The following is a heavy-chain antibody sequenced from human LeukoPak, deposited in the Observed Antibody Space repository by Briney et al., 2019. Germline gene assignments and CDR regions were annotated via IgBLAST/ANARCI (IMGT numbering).Heavy chain of an antibody. J-gene: IGHJ4*02. D-gene: IGHD3-22*01. V-gene: IGHV4-34*01. Sequence: SETLSLTCAVYGGSFSGYYWSWIRQPPGKGLEWIGEINHSGSTNYNPSLKSRVTISVDTSKNQFSLKLSSVTAADTAVYYCARSNYYDSSGYSYWGQGTLVTVS. CDR3: ARSNYYDSSGYSY. CDR2: INHSGST. CDR1: GGSFSGYY.